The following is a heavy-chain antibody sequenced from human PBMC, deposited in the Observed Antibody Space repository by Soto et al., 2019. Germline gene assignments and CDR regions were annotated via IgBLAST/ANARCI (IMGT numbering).Heavy chain of an antibody. CDR3: ARDFSTAGTFSPVEGSYYYGMDV. CDR1: GYTFTSYY. V-gene: IGHV1-46*01. D-gene: IGHD6-13*01. Sequence: QVQLVQSGAEVKKPGASVKVSCKASGYTFTSYYMHWVRQAPGQGLEWMGIINPSGGSTRYAQKFQGRVTMTRDTSTNTVYMELRSLSSEDTAVYYCARDFSTAGTFSPVEGSYYYGMDVWGQGTTVTVSS. CDR2: INPSGGST. J-gene: IGHJ6*02.